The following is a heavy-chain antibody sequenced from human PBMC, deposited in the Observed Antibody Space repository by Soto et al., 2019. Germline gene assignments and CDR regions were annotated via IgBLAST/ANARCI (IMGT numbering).Heavy chain of an antibody. CDR3: ARGPRYYYYDSSGYYPIIFDY. CDR1: GFTFSSYW. Sequence: GGSLRLSCAASGFTFSSYWMHWVRQAPGKGLVWVSRINSDGSSTSYADSVKGRFTISRDNAKNTLYLQMNSLRAEDTAVYYCARGPRYYYYDSSGYYPIIFDYWGQGTLVTVSS. J-gene: IGHJ4*02. V-gene: IGHV3-74*01. D-gene: IGHD3-22*01. CDR2: INSDGSST.